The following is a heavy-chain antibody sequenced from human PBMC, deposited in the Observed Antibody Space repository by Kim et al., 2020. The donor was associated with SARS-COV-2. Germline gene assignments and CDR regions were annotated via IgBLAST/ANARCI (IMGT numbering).Heavy chain of an antibody. Sequence: GGSLRLSCAASGFTFDDYTMHWVRQAPGKGLEWVSLISWDGGSTYYTDSVKGRFTISRDNSKNSPYLQMNSLRTEDTALYYCAKGRGRITMIVVSDAFDIWGQGTMVSVSS. CDR1: GFTFDDYT. V-gene: IGHV3-43*01. J-gene: IGHJ3*02. CDR3: AKGRGRITMIVVSDAFDI. CDR2: ISWDGGST. D-gene: IGHD3-22*01.